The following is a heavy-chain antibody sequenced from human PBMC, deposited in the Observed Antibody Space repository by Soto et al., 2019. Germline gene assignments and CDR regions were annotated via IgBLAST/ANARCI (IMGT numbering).Heavy chain of an antibody. D-gene: IGHD6-19*01. CDR2: IYGGGTT. Sequence: EVQLVESGGGLIQPGGSLRLSCAASGFTVSSKYMTWVRQAPGKGLEWVSVIYGGGTTYYADSVKGRFTISRDNSKNTLYLQMNSLRAEYTAVYYCVQTTGWPGFDFWGQGTLLTVSS. CDR3: VQTTGWPGFDF. J-gene: IGHJ4*02. V-gene: IGHV3-53*01. CDR1: GFTVSSKY.